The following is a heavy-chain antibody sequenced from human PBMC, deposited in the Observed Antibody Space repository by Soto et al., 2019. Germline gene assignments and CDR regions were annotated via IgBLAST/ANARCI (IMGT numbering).Heavy chain of an antibody. CDR1: GFTFSNAW. V-gene: IGHV3-15*01. CDR2: IKSKTDGGTT. CDR3: TTDFREYDILTGYSNYYYYYMDV. J-gene: IGHJ6*03. D-gene: IGHD3-9*01. Sequence: GESLKISCAASGFTFSNAWMSWVRQAPGKGLEWVGRIKSKTDGGTTDYAAPVKGRFTISRDDSKNTLYLQMNSLKTEDTAVYYCTTDFREYDILTGYSNYYYYYMDVWGKGTTVTVSS.